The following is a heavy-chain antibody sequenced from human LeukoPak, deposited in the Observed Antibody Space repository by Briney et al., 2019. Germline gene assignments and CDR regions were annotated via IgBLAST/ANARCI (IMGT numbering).Heavy chain of an antibody. CDR1: GGTFSSYA. V-gene: IGHV1-2*02. D-gene: IGHD3-22*01. CDR3: ARADGGDYDSSGYYYSDAFDI. J-gene: IGHJ3*02. Sequence: ASVKVSCKASGGTFSSYAISWVRQAPGQGLEWMGWINPNSGGTNYAQKFQGRVTMTRDTSISTVYMELSRLRSDDTAVYYCARADGGDYDSSGYYYSDAFDIWGQGTMVTVSS. CDR2: INPNSGGT.